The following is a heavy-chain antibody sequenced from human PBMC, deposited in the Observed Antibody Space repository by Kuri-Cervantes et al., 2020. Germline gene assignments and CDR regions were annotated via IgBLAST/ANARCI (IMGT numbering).Heavy chain of an antibody. CDR1: GFTFSSYA. CDR3: ARRATVTYDAFDL. D-gene: IGHD4-17*01. CDR2: ISGAAGST. J-gene: IGHJ3*01. V-gene: IGHV3-23*01. Sequence: GGSLRLSCAASGFTFSSYAMSWVRQAPGKGLEWVSTISGAAGSTKYADSVKGRFTISRDNSKNTLYLQMNSLRAEDTAVYYCARRATVTYDAFDLWGQGTMVTVSS.